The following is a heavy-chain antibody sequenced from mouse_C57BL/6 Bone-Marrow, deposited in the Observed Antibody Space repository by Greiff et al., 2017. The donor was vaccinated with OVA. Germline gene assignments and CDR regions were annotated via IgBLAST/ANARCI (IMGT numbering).Heavy chain of an antibody. D-gene: IGHD2-4*01. V-gene: IGHV1-59*01. J-gene: IGHJ4*01. CDR1: GYTFTSYW. CDR2: IDPSDSYT. Sequence: QVQLQQPGAELVRPGTSVKLSCKASGYTFTSYWMHWVKQRPGQGLEWIGVIDPSDSYTNYNQKFKGKATLTVDTSSSTAYMQLSSLTSEDSAVYYCASEESYYDYDVVYYAIDYWGQGTSVTVSS. CDR3: ASEESYYDYDVVYYAIDY.